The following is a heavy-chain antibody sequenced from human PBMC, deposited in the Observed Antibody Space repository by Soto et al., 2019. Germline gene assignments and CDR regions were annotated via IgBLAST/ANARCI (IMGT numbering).Heavy chain of an antibody. CDR2: ISDDGSNK. D-gene: IGHD2-2*01. V-gene: IGHV3-30*03. CDR3: ARPRQPYYYYFGMDV. CDR1: GFIFSNYG. J-gene: IGHJ6*02. Sequence: QVQLVESGGGVVQPGRSLRLSCAVSGFIFSNYGMHWVRQAPGKGLEWVAVISDDGSNKYYADSVKGRFAISRDSPKNTLYLQMNSLRGEDTAVHYCARPRQPYYYYFGMDVWGQGTTVTVSS.